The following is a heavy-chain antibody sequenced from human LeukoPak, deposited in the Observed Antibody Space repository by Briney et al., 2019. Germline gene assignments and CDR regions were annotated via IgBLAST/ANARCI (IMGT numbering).Heavy chain of an antibody. CDR2: LGRGTNNM. D-gene: IGHD3/OR15-3a*01. Sequence: GGSLRLSCAASGFSFSDYTMNWVRQAPGKGLEWISYLGRGTNNMYYADSAKGRFTISRDNAKNSLYLQMSSLRAEDTAVYYCVRDRDWAFDYWGQGTLVTVSS. CDR1: GFSFSDYT. V-gene: IGHV3-48*01. CDR3: VRDRDWAFDY. J-gene: IGHJ4*02.